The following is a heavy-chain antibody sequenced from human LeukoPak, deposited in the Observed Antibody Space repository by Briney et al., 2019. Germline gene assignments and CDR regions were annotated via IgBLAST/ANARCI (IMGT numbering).Heavy chain of an antibody. CDR3: AKDKFVRGANWFDP. D-gene: IGHD3-10*01. J-gene: IGHJ5*02. CDR1: GFTFSSYG. V-gene: IGHV3-23*01. Sequence: PGGSLRLSCAASGFTFSSYGMSRVRQAPGKGLEWVSAISGSGGSTYYADSVKGRFTISRDNSKNTLYLQMNSLRAEDTAVYYCAKDKFVRGANWFDPWGQGTLVTVSS. CDR2: ISGSGGST.